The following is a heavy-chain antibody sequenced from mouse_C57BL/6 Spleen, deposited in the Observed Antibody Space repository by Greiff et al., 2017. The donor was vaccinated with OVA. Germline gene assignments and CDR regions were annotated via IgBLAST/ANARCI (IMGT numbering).Heavy chain of an antibody. CDR2: ISYDGSN. D-gene: IGHD1-1*01. CDR1: GYSITSGYY. CDR3: ARGDYYGSSLWYFDV. J-gene: IGHJ1*03. V-gene: IGHV3-6*01. Sequence: EVKLEESGPGLVKPSQSLSLTCSVTGYSITSGYYWNWIRQFPGNKLEWMGYISYDGSNNYNPSLKNRISITRDTSKNQFFLKLNSVTTEDTATYYCARGDYYGSSLWYFDVWGTGTTVTVSS.